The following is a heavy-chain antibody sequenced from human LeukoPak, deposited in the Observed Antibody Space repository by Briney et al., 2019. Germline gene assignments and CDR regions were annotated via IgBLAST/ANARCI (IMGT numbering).Heavy chain of an antibody. V-gene: IGHV4-39*07. CDR2: IYYSGST. D-gene: IGHD5-24*01. CDR1: GGSISSSSYY. CDR3: ARLLGGDGYRTNWYFDL. J-gene: IGHJ2*01. Sequence: SETLSLTCTVSGGSISSSSYYWGWIRQPPGKGLEWIGSIYYSGSTYYNPSLKSRVTISVDTSKNQFSLKLSSVTAADTAVYYCARLLGGDGYRTNWYFDLWGRGTLVTVSS.